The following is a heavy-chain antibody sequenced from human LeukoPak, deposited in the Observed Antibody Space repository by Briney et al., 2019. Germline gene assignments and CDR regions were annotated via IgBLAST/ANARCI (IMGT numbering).Heavy chain of an antibody. CDR3: ARAPRSIMVRGISHAFDI. CDR2: IYYSGST. J-gene: IGHJ3*02. D-gene: IGHD3-10*01. CDR1: GGSISSSSYY. Sequence: KPSETLSLTCTVSGGSISSSSYYWGWIRQPPGKGLEWIGSIYYSGSTYYNPSLKSRVTISVDTSKNQFSLKLSSVTAADTAVYYCARAPRSIMVRGISHAFDIWGQGTMVTVSS. V-gene: IGHV4-39*07.